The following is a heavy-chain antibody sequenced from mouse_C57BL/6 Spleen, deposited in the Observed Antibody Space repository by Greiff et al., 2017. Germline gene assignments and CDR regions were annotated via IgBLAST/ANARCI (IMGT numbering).Heavy chain of an antibody. V-gene: IGHV1-4*01. D-gene: IGHD1-1*01. CDR1: GYTFTSYT. Sequence: QVQLQQSGAELARPGASVTMSCKASGYTFTSYTMHWVKQRPGQGLEWIGYINPSSGYTKYNQKFKDKATLTADKSSSTAYMQLSSLTSEDSAVYYCARDTTVVGGDAMDYWGQGTSVTVSS. CDR3: ARDTTVVGGDAMDY. J-gene: IGHJ4*01. CDR2: INPSSGYT.